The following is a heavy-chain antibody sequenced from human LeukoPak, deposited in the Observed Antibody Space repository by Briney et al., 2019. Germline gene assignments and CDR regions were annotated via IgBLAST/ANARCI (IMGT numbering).Heavy chain of an antibody. D-gene: IGHD1-26*01. J-gene: IGHJ6*02. Sequence: SETLSLTCTVSGGSISSYYWSWIRQPAGKGLEWIGRIYTSGSTNYNPSLKSRVTMSVDTSKNQFSLKLSSVTAADTAVYYCARDPKWELLGYYYGMDVWGQGTTVTVSS. CDR1: GGSISSYY. V-gene: IGHV4-4*07. CDR2: IYTSGST. CDR3: ARDPKWELLGYYYGMDV.